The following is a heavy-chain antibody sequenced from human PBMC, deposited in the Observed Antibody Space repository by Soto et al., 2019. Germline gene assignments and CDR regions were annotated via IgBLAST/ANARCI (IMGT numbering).Heavy chain of an antibody. Sequence: GGSLRLSCAASGFTFSSYAMSWVRQAPGKGLEWVSAISGSGGSTYYADSVKGRFTISRDNSKNTLYLQMNSLRAEDTAVYYCAKARPTETYDSSGYYSPNMGGIWGQGTMVTVSS. CDR3: AKARPTETYDSSGYYSPNMGGI. D-gene: IGHD3-22*01. CDR1: GFTFSSYA. J-gene: IGHJ3*02. V-gene: IGHV3-23*01. CDR2: ISGSGGST.